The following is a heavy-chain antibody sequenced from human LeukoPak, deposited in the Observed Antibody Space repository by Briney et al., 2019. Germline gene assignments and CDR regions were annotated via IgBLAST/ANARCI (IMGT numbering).Heavy chain of an antibody. CDR3: ARTSIVPNWFDP. J-gene: IGHJ5*02. D-gene: IGHD2-8*01. CDR2: INHSGST. V-gene: IGHV4-34*01. Sequence: PSETLSLTCAVYGGSFSGYYWSWIRQPPGKGLEWIGEINHSGSTNYNPSLKSRVTISVDTSKNQFSLKLSSVTAADTAVYYCARTSIVPNWFDPWGQGTLVTVSS. CDR1: GGSFSGYY.